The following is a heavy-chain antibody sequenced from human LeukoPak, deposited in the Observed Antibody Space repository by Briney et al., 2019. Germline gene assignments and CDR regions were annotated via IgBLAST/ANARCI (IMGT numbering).Heavy chain of an antibody. Sequence: PPETPSLTCAVYGGSFSGYYWSWIRQPPGKGLERIWAINHSGSTNYNPSLKSRVTISVDTSKNQFSLKLSSVTAADTAVYYCARDRIFPLYYMDVWGKGTTVTVSS. V-gene: IGHV4-34*01. D-gene: IGHD3-3*01. CDR3: ARDRIFPLYYMDV. J-gene: IGHJ6*03. CDR1: GGSFSGYY. CDR2: INHSGST.